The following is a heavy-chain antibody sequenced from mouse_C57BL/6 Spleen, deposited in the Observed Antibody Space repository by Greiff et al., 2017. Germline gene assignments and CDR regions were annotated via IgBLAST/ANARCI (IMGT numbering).Heavy chain of an antibody. Sequence: QVQLQQPGAELVRPGSSVKLSCKASGYTFTSYWMDWVKQRPGQGLEWIGNIYPSDSETHYNQKFKDKATLPVDKSSSTAYMQLSSLTSDDSAVYYCASSYYYGSTSYWYFDVWGTGTTVTVSS. V-gene: IGHV1-61*01. CDR3: ASSYYYGSTSYWYFDV. CDR1: GYTFTSYW. J-gene: IGHJ1*03. D-gene: IGHD1-1*01. CDR2: IYPSDSET.